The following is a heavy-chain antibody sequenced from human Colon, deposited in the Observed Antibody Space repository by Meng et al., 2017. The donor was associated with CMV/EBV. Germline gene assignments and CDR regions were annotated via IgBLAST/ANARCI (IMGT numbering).Heavy chain of an antibody. CDR2: INPRGGDT. CDR1: AYTFSGYY. Sequence: VSCRPSAYTFSGYYITWVRQAPGQRLEWMGWINPRGGDTNYAQKFQGRVTMTRDTSISTAYMELNSLTSDDTAVYFCARGRADDLDYWGRGTLVTVSS. CDR3: ARGRADDLDY. V-gene: IGHV1-2*02. D-gene: IGHD2-15*01. J-gene: IGHJ4*02.